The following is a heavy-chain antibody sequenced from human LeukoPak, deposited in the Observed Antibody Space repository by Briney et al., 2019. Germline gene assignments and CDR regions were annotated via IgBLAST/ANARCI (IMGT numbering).Heavy chain of an antibody. Sequence: GESLRLSCAASGFTFSSYWMSWVRQAPGKGLEWVANIKQDGSEKYYVDSVKGRFTISRDNAKNSLYLQMNSLRAEDTAVYYCARVPYGGENDYWGQGTLVTVSS. CDR3: ARVPYGGENDY. J-gene: IGHJ4*02. V-gene: IGHV3-7*01. D-gene: IGHD4-23*01. CDR2: IKQDGSEK. CDR1: GFTFSSYW.